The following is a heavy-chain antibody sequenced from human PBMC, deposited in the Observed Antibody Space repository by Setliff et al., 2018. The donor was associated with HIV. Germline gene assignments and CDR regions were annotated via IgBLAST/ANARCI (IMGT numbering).Heavy chain of an antibody. CDR3: ARLWDTELGDY. V-gene: IGHV4-38-2*01. D-gene: IGHD5-18*01. Sequence: SETLSLTCAVSGYSISTGYYWGWIRQPPGKGLEWIATIYHSGSTYYNPSLKSRVTISVDTSKNQFSLKLRSVTAADTAVYYCARLWDTELGDYWGQGTLVTVSS. J-gene: IGHJ4*02. CDR2: IYHSGST. CDR1: GYSISTGYY.